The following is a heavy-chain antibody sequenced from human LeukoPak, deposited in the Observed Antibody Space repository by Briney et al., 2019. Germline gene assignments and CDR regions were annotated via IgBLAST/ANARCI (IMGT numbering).Heavy chain of an antibody. J-gene: IGHJ4*02. CDR2: INAGNGNT. CDR3: ARGGDYFDWLLYFDY. V-gene: IGHV1-3*03. CDR1: GYTFTSYA. Sequence: GASVKVSCKASGYTFTSYAMHWVRQAPGQRLEWMGWINAGNGNTKYSQEFQGRVTITRDTSASTAYMELSSLRSEDMAVYYCARGGDYFDWLLYFDYWGQGTLVTVSS. D-gene: IGHD3-9*01.